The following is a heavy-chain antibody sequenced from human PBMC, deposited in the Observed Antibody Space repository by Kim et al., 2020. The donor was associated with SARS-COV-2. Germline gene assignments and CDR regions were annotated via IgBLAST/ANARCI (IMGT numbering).Heavy chain of an antibody. V-gene: IGHV4-59*01. D-gene: IGHD3-22*01. Sequence: ETLSLTCTVSGGSISSYYWSWIRQPPGKGLEWIGYIYYSGSTNYNPSLKSRVTISIDTSKNQFSLKLSSVTAADTAVYYCARASSLYSSGYYALDYWGQGTLVTVPS. CDR2: IYYSGST. CDR3: ARASSLYSSGYYALDY. CDR1: GGSISSYY. J-gene: IGHJ4*02.